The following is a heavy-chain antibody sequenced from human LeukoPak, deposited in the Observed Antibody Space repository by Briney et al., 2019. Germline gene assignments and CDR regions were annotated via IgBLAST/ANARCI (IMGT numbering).Heavy chain of an antibody. D-gene: IGHD3-10*02. CDR1: GYSFTNYW. CDR3: ARHVDYYGMDV. Sequence: GESLKISCKGSGYSFTNYWIGWVRQLPGKGLEWMGRIDPSDSYTNYSPSFQGHVTISADKSISTAYLQWSSLKASDTAMYYCARHVDYYGMDVWGQGTTVTVPS. V-gene: IGHV5-10-1*01. J-gene: IGHJ6*02. CDR2: IDPSDSYT.